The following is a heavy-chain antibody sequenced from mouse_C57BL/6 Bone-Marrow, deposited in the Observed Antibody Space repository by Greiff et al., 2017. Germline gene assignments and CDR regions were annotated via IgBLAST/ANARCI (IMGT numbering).Heavy chain of an antibody. V-gene: IGHV1-4*01. CDR2: INPRSGDT. Sequence: QVQLQQSGAELARPGASVKMSCKASGYTFTSYTMHWVKQRPGQGLEWIGYINPRSGDTKYNQKFKDKATLTADTSSITAYMQLSSLTSEDSAVYYCARSFNWEFAYWGQGTLVTVSA. CDR3: ARSFNWEFAY. CDR1: GYTFTSYT. J-gene: IGHJ3*01. D-gene: IGHD4-1*01.